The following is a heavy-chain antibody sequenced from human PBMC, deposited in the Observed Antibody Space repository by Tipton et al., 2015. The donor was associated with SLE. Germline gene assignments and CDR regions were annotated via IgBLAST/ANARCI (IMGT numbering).Heavy chain of an antibody. CDR2: IRYDGSNK. J-gene: IGHJ3*02. CDR3: ARGGGSSPSAFDI. CDR1: GFTFSNYG. D-gene: IGHD6-6*01. V-gene: IGHV3-30*02. Sequence: SLRLSCAASGFTFSNYGMHWVRQAPGKGLEWVAFIRYDGSNKYYADSVKGRFTISRDNSKNTLYLQMNSLRAEDTAVYYCARGGGSSPSAFDIWGQGTMVTVSS.